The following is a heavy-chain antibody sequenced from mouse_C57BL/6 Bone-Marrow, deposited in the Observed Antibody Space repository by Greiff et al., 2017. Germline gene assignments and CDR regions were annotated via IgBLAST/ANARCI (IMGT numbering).Heavy chain of an antibody. Sequence: EVKLMESGGDLVKPGGSLKLSCAASGFTFSSYGMSWVRQTPDKRLEWVATISSGGSYTYYPDSVKGRFTISRDNAKNTLYLQMSSLKSEDTAMYYCARRLDYYFDYWGQGTTRTVSS. CDR1: GFTFSSYG. CDR3: ARRLDYYFDY. V-gene: IGHV5-6*02. CDR2: ISSGGSYT. J-gene: IGHJ2*01.